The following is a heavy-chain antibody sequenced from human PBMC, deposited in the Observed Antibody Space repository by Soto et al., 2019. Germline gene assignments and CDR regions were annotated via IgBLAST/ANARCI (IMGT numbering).Heavy chain of an antibody. V-gene: IGHV4-34*01. CDR3: ARGSIAAAVDY. CDR1: GGSFSGYY. CDR2: INHSVST. D-gene: IGHD6-13*01. Sequence: QVQLQQWGAGLLKPSETLSLTCAVYGGSFSGYYWSWIRQPPGKGLEWIGEINHSVSTNYNPSLKSRVTISVDTSKNQFSRKLSAVTAADTAVYYCARGSIAAAVDYWGQGTLVTVSS. J-gene: IGHJ4*02.